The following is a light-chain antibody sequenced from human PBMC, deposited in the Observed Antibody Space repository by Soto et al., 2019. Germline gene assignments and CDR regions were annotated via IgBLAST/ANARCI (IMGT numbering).Light chain of an antibody. V-gene: IGKV4-1*01. J-gene: IGKJ1*01. CDR1: QSILSSSNDKNY. CDR3: QQYYSTPT. CDR2: WAS. Sequence: DIVLTQSPESLAVSLAERTAINCKSSQSILSSSNDKNYLARYQQKPRQPPKLLIYWASTRESAVPDRFRGSGSGTDITLTISSQQGADVAVYYCQQYYSTPTFDQGTKVEIK.